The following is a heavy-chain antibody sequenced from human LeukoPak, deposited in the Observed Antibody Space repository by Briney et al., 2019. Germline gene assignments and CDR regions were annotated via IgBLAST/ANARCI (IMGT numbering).Heavy chain of an antibody. CDR2: ISSSSSTI. V-gene: IGHV3-48*04. CDR1: GFTFSSYS. J-gene: IGHJ5*02. CDR3: ARDIAARFDP. D-gene: IGHD6-6*01. Sequence: GGSLRLSCAASGFTFSSYSMTWVRQAPGKGLEWVSYISSSSSTIYYADSVKGRFTISRDNAKNSLYLQMNSLRAEDTAVYYCARDIAARFDPWGQGTLVTVSS.